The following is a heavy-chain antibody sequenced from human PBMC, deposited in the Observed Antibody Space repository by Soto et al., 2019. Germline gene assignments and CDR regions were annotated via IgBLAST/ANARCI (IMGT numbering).Heavy chain of an antibody. J-gene: IGHJ4*02. CDR2: IHVTEYT. CDR1: GDSITSGSYS. CDR3: ARGGALRSYGHVPLAV. D-gene: IGHD3-10*01. V-gene: IGHV4-30-2*01. Sequence: QVQLRESGSRLVQPSQTLTLTCSVSGDSITSGSYSWSWIRQAPGKGLEWLGNIHVTEYTSFSPSHQSRFTKLVDTSQNQFCQHPNPLTAAATAVYYCARGGALRSYGHVPLAVWCQGTRVTVSS.